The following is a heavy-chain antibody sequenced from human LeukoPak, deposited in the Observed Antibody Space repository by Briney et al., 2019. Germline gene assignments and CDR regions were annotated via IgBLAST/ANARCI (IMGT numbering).Heavy chain of an antibody. CDR3: ARDGSSGSGDY. D-gene: IGHD3-22*01. Sequence: ASVTVSCKASGYTFTIYHMHWVRQAPGQGLEWMGMINPSGGTTSYAQEFQGRVTMTRDTSTSTVYMELSSLRSEDTAVYYCARDGSSGSGDYWGQGALVAVSS. CDR2: INPSGGTT. J-gene: IGHJ4*02. CDR1: GYTFTIYH. V-gene: IGHV1-46*01.